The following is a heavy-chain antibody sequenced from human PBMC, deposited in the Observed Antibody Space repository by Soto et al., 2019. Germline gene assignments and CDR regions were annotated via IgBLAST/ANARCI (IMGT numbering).Heavy chain of an antibody. Sequence: GGSLRLSCAASGFTVSSNYMSWVRQAPGKGLEWVSVIYSGGSTYYADSVKGRFTISRDNSKNTLYLQMNSLRAEDTAVYYCARDRGYYGSGSYYNGVYYMDVWGKGTTVTVSS. D-gene: IGHD3-10*01. CDR2: IYSGGST. CDR3: ARDRGYYGSGSYYNGVYYMDV. CDR1: GFTVSSNY. J-gene: IGHJ6*03. V-gene: IGHV3-66*01.